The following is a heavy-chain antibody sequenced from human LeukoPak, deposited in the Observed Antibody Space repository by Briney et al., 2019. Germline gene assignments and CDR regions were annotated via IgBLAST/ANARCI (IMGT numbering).Heavy chain of an antibody. CDR3: AKIHDSSGYYRDNYYYYTDV. CDR2: ISHSGST. J-gene: IGHJ6*03. D-gene: IGHD3-22*01. Sequence: SETLSLTCTVSGGSVSNYYWSWIRQPPGKGLEWIGYISHSGSTNYNPSLKSQVTISMDTSKNQFSLKMTSVTAADTAVYYCAKIHDSSGYYRDNYYYYTDVWGKGTTVTVSS. V-gene: IGHV4-59*02. CDR1: GGSVSNYY.